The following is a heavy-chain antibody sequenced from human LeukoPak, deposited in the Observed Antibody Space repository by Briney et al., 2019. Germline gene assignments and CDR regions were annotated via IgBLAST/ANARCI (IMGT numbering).Heavy chain of an antibody. CDR3: ARGSSSSYYYYYGMDV. CDR1: GLAFSSYW. D-gene: IGHD6-13*01. V-gene: IGHV3-7*03. Sequence: GGSLRLSCAASGLAFSSYWMSWVRQAPGKGLEWVANIKQDGSEKYYVDSVKGRFTISRDNAKNSLYLQMNSLRAEDTAVYYCARGSSSSYYYYYGMDVWGQGTTVTVSS. CDR2: IKQDGSEK. J-gene: IGHJ6*02.